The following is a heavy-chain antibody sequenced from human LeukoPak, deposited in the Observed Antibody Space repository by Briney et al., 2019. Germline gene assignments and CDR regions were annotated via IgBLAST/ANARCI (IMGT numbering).Heavy chain of an antibody. CDR3: AKARYYSGGSCLFDY. V-gene: IGHV3-23*01. J-gene: IGHJ4*02. Sequence: GGSLRLSCAASGFTFSSYAMSWVRQAPGKGLEWVSGISVSGGSTYYADSVKGRFTISRDNSKNTLYLQMNSLSAEDKDVDYCAKARYYSGGSCLFDYWGQGTLVTVSS. D-gene: IGHD2-15*01. CDR2: ISVSGGST. CDR1: GFTFSSYA.